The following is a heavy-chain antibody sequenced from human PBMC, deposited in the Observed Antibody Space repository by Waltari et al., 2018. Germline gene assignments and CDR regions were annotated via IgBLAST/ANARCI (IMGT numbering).Heavy chain of an antibody. Sequence: QVQLQESGPGLVKPSQTLSLTCTVSGGSLSSGSYYWSWIRQPAGKGLEWIGYIYTSGSTNYNPSLKSRVTISVDTSKNQFSLKLSSVTAADTAVYYCARYEVVIDYWGQGTLVTVSS. V-gene: IGHV4-61*09. CDR2: IYTSGST. CDR1: GGSLSSGSYY. D-gene: IGHD2-21*01. CDR3: ARYEVVIDY. J-gene: IGHJ4*02.